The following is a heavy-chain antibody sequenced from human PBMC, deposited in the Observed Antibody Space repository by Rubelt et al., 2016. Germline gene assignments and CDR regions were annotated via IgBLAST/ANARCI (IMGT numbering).Heavy chain of an antibody. CDR1: GVSISSSSYY. CDR2: IYYSGST. J-gene: IGHJ3*02. V-gene: IGHV4-39*01. Sequence: QLQLQESGPGVVKPSETLSLTCTVSGVSISSSSYYWGWIRQPPGKGLEWIGSIYYSGSTYYNPSLKSRVTISVDTSRNQFALKLGSVTAADTAVYYCARVPSSICAFDIWGQGTMVTVSS. CDR3: ARVPSSICAFDI. D-gene: IGHD5/OR15-5a*01.